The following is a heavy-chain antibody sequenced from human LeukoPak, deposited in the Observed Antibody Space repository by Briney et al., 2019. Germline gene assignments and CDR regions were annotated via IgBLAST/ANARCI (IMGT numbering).Heavy chain of an antibody. CDR1: GFTVSDYY. CDR2: IYSGGKT. V-gene: IGHV3-53*01. Sequence: GGSLRLSCAVSGFTVSDYYMSWVRQAPGKGLEWVSVIYSGGKTYYTDSVKGRFTISRDDSKNTLHLQMNSLRAEDTAVYYCARGRTFDNWGQGTLVTVSS. J-gene: IGHJ4*02. CDR3: ARGRTFDN.